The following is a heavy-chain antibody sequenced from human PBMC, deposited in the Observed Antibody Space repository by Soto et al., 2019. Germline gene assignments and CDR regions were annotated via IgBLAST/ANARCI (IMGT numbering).Heavy chain of an antibody. CDR1: GASVSDYY. CDR3: ARWGEPAVKAFDI. CDR2: IYYAGFS. Sequence: QVQLQESGPGLMKPSETLSLTCTVSGASVSDYYWNWIRQPPGKGLEWIGYIYYAGFSSYKPSLKSRITMSVDTSKNQFSLKMTSVTAADTAVYYCARWGEPAVKAFDIWGQGTMVTVSS. D-gene: IGHD2-21*01. V-gene: IGHV4-59*02. J-gene: IGHJ3*02.